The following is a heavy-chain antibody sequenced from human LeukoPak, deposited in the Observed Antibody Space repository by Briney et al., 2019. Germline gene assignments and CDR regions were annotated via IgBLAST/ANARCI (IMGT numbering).Heavy chain of an antibody. Sequence: GRSLRLSCAASGFTFSSYAMHWVRQAPGKGLEWVSVIYSGGTTYYADSVKGRFTISRDNSKNMLYLQMNSLRAEDTAVYYCARDLDRGAGDAFDIWGQGTMVTVSS. CDR1: GFTFSSYA. V-gene: IGHV3-66*01. D-gene: IGHD1-26*01. CDR2: IYSGGTT. CDR3: ARDLDRGAGDAFDI. J-gene: IGHJ3*02.